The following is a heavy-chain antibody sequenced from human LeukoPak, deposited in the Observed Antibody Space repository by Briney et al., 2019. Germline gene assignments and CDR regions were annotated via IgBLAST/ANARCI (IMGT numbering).Heavy chain of an antibody. D-gene: IGHD3-3*01. V-gene: IGHV3-49*03. CDR2: IRSKTYGGTT. J-gene: IGHJ4*02. CDR1: GFTFGDYA. CDR3: TRSQSGSHPPC. Sequence: GGSLRLSCTASGFTFGDYAMSWFRQAPGKGLEWVGFIRSKTYGGTTEYAASVEGRFTISRDDSKSIAYLQMNSLKTEDTAVYYRTRSQSGSHPPCWGQGTLVTVSP.